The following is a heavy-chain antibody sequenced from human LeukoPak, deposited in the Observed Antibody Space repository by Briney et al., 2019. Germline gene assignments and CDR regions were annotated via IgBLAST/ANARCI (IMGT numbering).Heavy chain of an antibody. CDR2: ISGSGGST. J-gene: IGHJ4*02. D-gene: IGHD1-26*01. CDR3: AKSIVGTTSISRFDF. V-gene: IGHV3-23*01. CDR1: GFTFSSYA. Sequence: PGGSLRLSCAASGFTFSSYAMSWVRQAPGKGVEWGSTISGSGGSTYYTDSVKGRFTIYRENKKNTVYLQMNSLSAEDTAVYYCAKSIVGTTSISRFDFWGQGTLVTVSS.